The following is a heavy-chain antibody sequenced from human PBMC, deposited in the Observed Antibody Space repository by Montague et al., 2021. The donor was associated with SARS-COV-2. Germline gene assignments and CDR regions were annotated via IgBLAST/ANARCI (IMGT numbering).Heavy chain of an antibody. CDR3: ARSSILRAHRFDY. CDR2: IYTTGST. Sequence: TLSLTCTVSGDPITSDVSYWSWIRQPAGKGLEWIGRIYTTGSTNYNPSLKSRLTISLDTSKNQFSLKLNSVTAADTAVYYCARSSILRAHRFDYWGQGTLVTVSS. J-gene: IGHJ4*02. V-gene: IGHV4-61*02. CDR1: GDPITSDVSY.